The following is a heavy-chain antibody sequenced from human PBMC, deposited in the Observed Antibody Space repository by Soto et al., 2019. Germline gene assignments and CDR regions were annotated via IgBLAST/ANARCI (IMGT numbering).Heavy chain of an antibody. CDR2: ISSRSIYI. D-gene: IGHD2-15*01. CDR3: ARDLLLSSGGTWYSGGFDY. V-gene: IGHV3-21*01. J-gene: IGHJ4*02. CDR1: GGTFSTYS. Sequence: GASVKVSCKASGGTFSTYSMNWVRQAPGKGLEWVSSISSRSIYIYYADSVKGRFTISRDDAKNSLYLQVNSLRAEDTAVYYCARDLLLSSGGTWYSGGFDYWGQGTLVTVSS.